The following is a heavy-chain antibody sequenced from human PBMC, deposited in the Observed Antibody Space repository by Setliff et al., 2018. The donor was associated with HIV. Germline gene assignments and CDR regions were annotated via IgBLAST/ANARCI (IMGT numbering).Heavy chain of an antibody. V-gene: IGHV1-46*01. CDR2: INPENGDT. D-gene: IGHD6-19*01. J-gene: IGHJ4*01. CDR1: GYIFRNHY. Sequence: GASVKVSCKASGYIFRNHYIHWVRQAPGKGLEWMAMINPENGDTINAQKFQGRITLASDTSTSTVYMELSSLTHEDTAVYYCARNQGDSSGWYAGDYWGHGTLVTSPQ. CDR3: ARNQGDSSGWYAGDY.